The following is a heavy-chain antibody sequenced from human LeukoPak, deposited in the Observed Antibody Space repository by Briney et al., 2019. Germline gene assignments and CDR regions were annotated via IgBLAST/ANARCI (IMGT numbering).Heavy chain of an antibody. Sequence: GGSLRLSCAASGLTVNNNYMNWVRQAPGKGLEWVSAISANGGKIYYADSVRGRFTLSRDNSKNTLYLQMNSLRAEDTAIYYCAKDRGYSFDSWGQGTLVTVSS. V-gene: IGHV3-23*01. CDR3: AKDRGYSFDS. CDR2: ISANGGKI. J-gene: IGHJ4*02. CDR1: GLTVNNNY. D-gene: IGHD3-10*01.